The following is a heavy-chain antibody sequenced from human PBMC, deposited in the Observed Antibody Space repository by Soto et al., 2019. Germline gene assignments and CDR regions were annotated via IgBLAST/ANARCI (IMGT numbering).Heavy chain of an antibody. D-gene: IGHD4-4*01. CDR1: GYTCTSYY. J-gene: IGHJ4*01. CDR2: INPSGGST. CDR3: ARLTTFDY. V-gene: IGHV1-46*03. Sequence: ASVKVSRKPSGYTCTSYYMHWVRQAPGQGLDWMGIINPSGGSTCYAQKFQGRVTMTRDTSTSTVSLGLSRLSSDDTAMSFFARLTTFDYCGQGTLVAVSS.